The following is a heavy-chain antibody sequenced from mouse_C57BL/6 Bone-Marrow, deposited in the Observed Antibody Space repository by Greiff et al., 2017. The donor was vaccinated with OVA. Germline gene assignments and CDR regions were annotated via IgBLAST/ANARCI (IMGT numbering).Heavy chain of an antibody. D-gene: IGHD1-1*01. CDR3: ARSFYYYGSSPLAY. CDR2: IYIGNGYT. CDR1: GYTFTSYG. V-gene: IGHV1-58*01. J-gene: IGHJ3*01. Sequence: EVKLQESGAELVRPGSSVKMSCKTSGYTFTSYGINWVKQRPGQGLEWIGYIYIGNGYTEYNEKFKGKATLTSDTSSSTAYMQLSSLTSEDSAIYFCARSFYYYGSSPLAYWGQGTLVTVSA.